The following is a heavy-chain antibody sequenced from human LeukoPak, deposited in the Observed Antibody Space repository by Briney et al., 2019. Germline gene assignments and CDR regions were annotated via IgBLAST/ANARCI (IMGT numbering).Heavy chain of an antibody. CDR1: GYTFSSYD. CDR2: MNPNNGDT. Sequence: AASVKVSCKASGYTFSSYDFNWVRQATGQGLEWMGWMNPNNGDTGYAQKFQGRVIMTSDSSISTVYMELSSLRYEDTAVYYCARAARSAGGWFDPWGQGTLVTVSS. J-gene: IGHJ5*02. CDR3: ARAARSAGGWFDP. V-gene: IGHV1-8*01. D-gene: IGHD3-10*01.